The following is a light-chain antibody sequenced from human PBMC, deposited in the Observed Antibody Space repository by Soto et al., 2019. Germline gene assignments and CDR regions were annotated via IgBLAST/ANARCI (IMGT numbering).Light chain of an antibody. Sequence: EIVLTQSPGTLSLSPGERATLSCRASQSVSSSYLAWYQQKPGQAPRLLIYGASCRATGIPDRFSGSGSGTVFTLTISRLEPEDFAVYYRQQYGSSPFYTFGQGTYLEIK. CDR1: QSVSSSY. CDR3: QQYGSSPFYT. V-gene: IGKV3-20*01. CDR2: GAS. J-gene: IGKJ2*01.